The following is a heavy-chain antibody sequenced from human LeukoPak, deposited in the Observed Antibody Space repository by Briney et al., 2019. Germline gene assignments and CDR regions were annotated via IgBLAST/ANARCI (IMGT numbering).Heavy chain of an antibody. CDR3: ARHLYDSSGYYGLDYFDY. Sequence: SETLSLTCTVSGGSISSSSYYWGWIRQPPGKGLEWIGSLYYSGSTYYNPSLKSRVTMSVDTSKNQFSLKLSSVTAADTAVYYCARHLYDSSGYYGLDYFDYWGQGTLVTVSS. CDR2: LYYSGST. D-gene: IGHD3-22*01. J-gene: IGHJ4*02. V-gene: IGHV4-39*01. CDR1: GGSISSSSYY.